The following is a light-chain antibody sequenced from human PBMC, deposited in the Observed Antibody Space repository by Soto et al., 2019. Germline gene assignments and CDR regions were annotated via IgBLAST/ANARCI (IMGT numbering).Light chain of an antibody. V-gene: IGLV3-21*02. CDR1: NIGSRS. Sequence: SYELTQPPSVSVAPGQTARMTCGGSNIGSRSVHWYRQKPGQAPVVVIYDDSDRPSGIPERISGSNSENTATLTISRVEAGDGADYYCQVWDGSSDHVAVFGGGTKLTVL. J-gene: IGLJ7*01. CDR3: QVWDGSSDHVAV. CDR2: DDS.